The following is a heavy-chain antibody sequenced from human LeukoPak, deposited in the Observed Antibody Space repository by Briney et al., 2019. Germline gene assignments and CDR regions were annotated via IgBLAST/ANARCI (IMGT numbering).Heavy chain of an antibody. J-gene: IGHJ4*02. CDR3: ARKSDSLLVREGDC. D-gene: IGHD3-10*01. Sequence: GGSLRLSCAASGFTFSTFAMTWVRQAPGKGLEWVSAISGSGSSTYYADSVKGQFTISRDNSKNTLSLQMSSLRAEDTAVYYCARKSDSLLVREGDCWGQGTLVTVSS. CDR2: ISGSGSST. CDR1: GFTFSTFA. V-gene: IGHV3-23*01.